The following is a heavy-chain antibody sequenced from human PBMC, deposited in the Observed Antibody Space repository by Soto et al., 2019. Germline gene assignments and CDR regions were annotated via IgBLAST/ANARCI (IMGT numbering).Heavy chain of an antibody. CDR2: INAGNGNT. V-gene: IGHV1-3*05. J-gene: IGHJ2*01. CDR1: GYTFTSYA. Sequence: VQLVQSGAEEKKPGASVKVSCKASGYTFTSYAMHWVRQAPGQRLEWMGWINAGNGNTKYSQKFQGRVTITRDTSESTAYMELSSLRSEDTAVYYCARPPSWWYFDLWGRGTLVTVSS. CDR3: ARPPSWWYFDL.